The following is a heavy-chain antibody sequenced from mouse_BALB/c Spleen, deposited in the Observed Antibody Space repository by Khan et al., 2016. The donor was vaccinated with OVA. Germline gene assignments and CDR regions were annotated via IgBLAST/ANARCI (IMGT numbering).Heavy chain of an antibody. V-gene: IGHV2-6-1*01. D-gene: IGHD2-10*01. CDR2: IWRAGST. Sequence: QMQLEESGPGLVAPSPSLSITCTISGFSLTHYGVHWVRQPPGQGLEWLVVIWRAGSTTYNSALKSRLTISTDNSKCQAFFKMNSLQTDDTAMYFCARQPYCHYNIIDYWGQGTSGTVSS. J-gene: IGHJ4*01. CDR1: GFSLTHYG. CDR3: ARQPYCHYNIIDY.